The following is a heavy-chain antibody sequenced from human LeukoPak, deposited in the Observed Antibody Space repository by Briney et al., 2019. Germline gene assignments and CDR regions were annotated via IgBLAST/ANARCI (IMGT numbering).Heavy chain of an antibody. CDR2: ISGSGSSI. J-gene: IGHJ4*02. D-gene: IGHD5-24*01. CDR3: AKGGGGYNTGDFFDS. CDR1: GFAFSSFG. Sequence: GGSLRLSCAASGFAFSSFGMNWVRQAPGKGLEWVSVISGSGSSIDSADSGKGRFSISRDNSKNTLYLQIKSLRAEDTAVYYCAKGGGGYNTGDFFDSWGQGTLVTVSS. V-gene: IGHV3-23*01.